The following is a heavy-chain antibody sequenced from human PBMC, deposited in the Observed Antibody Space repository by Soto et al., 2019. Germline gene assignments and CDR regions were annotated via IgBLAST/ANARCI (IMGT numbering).Heavy chain of an antibody. CDR1: GDTFHFST. D-gene: IGHD3-10*01. J-gene: IGHJ4*02. Sequence: QVQLVQSGADVQRPGSSVRVSCKASGDTFHFSTINWVRQSPGHGLQWMGRINPILSMSNYAPRFQGRVTMTADKSTSTAYMELSSLRSEDTAMYYCATSYGSGYRAFDSWGQGALVTVSS. V-gene: IGHV1-69*02. CDR2: INPILSMS. CDR3: ATSYGSGYRAFDS.